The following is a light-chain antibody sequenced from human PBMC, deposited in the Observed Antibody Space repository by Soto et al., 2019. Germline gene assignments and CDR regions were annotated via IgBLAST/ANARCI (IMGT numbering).Light chain of an antibody. Sequence: QSVVTQPPSASGTPGQRVTISCSGSSSNIGSNSVNWYQHLPGTAPKLLIYSNNQRPSGVPDRLSGSKSGTSASLAISGLQSENEADYYCAACDDSLNCVIFGGGTKLTVL. CDR3: AACDDSLNCVI. J-gene: IGLJ2*01. V-gene: IGLV1-44*01. CDR2: SNN. CDR1: SSNIGSNS.